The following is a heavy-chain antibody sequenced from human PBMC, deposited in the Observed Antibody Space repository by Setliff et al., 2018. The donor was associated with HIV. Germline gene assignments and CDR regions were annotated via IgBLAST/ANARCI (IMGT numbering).Heavy chain of an antibody. CDR3: ATYNYDSRGYYSVWFDT. CDR2: IYHSGDA. CDR1: GGFISASDYY. Sequence: SETLSLTCTVSGGFISASDYYWSWIRQRPGKGLEWIGYIYHSGDAYYSPTLKSRLSLSVDTSRDQFSLDLTSVTAADTAVYYCATYNYDSRGYYSVWFDTWGQGTLVTVSS. V-gene: IGHV4-31*03. D-gene: IGHD3-22*01. J-gene: IGHJ5*02.